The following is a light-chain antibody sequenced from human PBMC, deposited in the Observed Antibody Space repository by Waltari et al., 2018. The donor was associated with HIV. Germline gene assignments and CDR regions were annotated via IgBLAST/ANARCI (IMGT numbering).Light chain of an antibody. CDR2: EVN. Sequence: QSALTQPPSASGSPGQSVTISCTGTSTDIGSYNYVSWYQQHPGKAPTLIIDEVNKRPSGVPDRVSGSKSGDTASLTVSGLQAEDEADYYCSAYAGSNIVLFGGGTKLTVL. CDR3: SAYAGSNIVL. V-gene: IGLV2-8*01. CDR1: STDIGSYNY. J-gene: IGLJ2*01.